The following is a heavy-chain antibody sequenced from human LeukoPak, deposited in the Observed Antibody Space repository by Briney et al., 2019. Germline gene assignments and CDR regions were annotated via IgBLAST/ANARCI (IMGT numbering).Heavy chain of an antibody. CDR2: IYYSGST. CDR1: GGSISSYY. V-gene: IGHV4-59*01. Sequence: SETLSLTCTVSGGSISSYYWSWIRQPPGKGLEWIGYIYYSGSTNYNPSLKSRVTISVDTSKNQFSLKLSSVTAADTAVYFCAKYSLSRETFQHWGQGTLVTVSS. CDR3: AKYSLSRETFQH. J-gene: IGHJ1*01. D-gene: IGHD5/OR15-5a*01.